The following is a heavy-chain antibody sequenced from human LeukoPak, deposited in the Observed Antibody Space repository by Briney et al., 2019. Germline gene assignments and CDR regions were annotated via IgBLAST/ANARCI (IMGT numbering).Heavy chain of an antibody. D-gene: IGHD5-18*01. CDR1: GFTFSSYE. V-gene: IGHV3-48*03. J-gene: IGHJ4*02. Sequence: SGGSLRLSCAASGFTFSSYEVNWVRQAPGKGLEWVSYISSSGSTIYYADSVKGRFTISRDNAKNSLYLQMNSLRAEDTAVYYCARARTRSWIQLWTLDYWGQGTLVTVSS. CDR2: ISSSGSTI. CDR3: ARARTRSWIQLWTLDY.